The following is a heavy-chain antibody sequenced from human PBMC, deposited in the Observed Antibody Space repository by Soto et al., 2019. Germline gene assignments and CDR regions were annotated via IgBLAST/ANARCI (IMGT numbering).Heavy chain of an antibody. CDR1: GGSISSYS. CDR2: IYHSGST. Sequence: SETLSLTCTVSGGSISSYSWSWIRQPPGKGLEWIGYIYHSGSTYYNPSLKSRVTIPVDRSKNQFSLKLSSVTAADTAVYYCARGMTTVTTLDYWGQGTLVTVSS. J-gene: IGHJ4*02. CDR3: ARGMTTVTTLDY. D-gene: IGHD4-4*01. V-gene: IGHV4-30-2*01.